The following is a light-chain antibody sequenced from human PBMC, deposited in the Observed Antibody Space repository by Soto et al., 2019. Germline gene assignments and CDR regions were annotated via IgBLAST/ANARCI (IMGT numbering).Light chain of an antibody. J-gene: IGKJ1*01. CDR1: QSLLHSNGHKY. V-gene: IGKV2-28*01. Sequence: DIVMTQSPLSLSVTPGEPASISCRASQSLLHSNGHKYLDWYLQKPGQSPQLLIYLAHSRASGVPDRFSGSGSGTDFTLKSSRVEAEDVGVYYFMQALQTPQTLGQGTKVEIK. CDR3: MQALQTPQT. CDR2: LAH.